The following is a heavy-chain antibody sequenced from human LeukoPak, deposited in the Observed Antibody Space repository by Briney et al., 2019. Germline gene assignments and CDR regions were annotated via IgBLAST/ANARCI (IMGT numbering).Heavy chain of an antibody. D-gene: IGHD3-10*01. CDR2: IFYRGST. Sequence: SETLSLTCTVSGGSISTSSYYWGWIRQPPGKGLEWIGSIFYRGSTYYNPSLKSRVTISVDTSKNQFSLKLSSVTAADTAVYYCASQDKSGDDYWGQGTLVTVSS. V-gene: IGHV4-39*01. CDR1: GGSISTSSYY. J-gene: IGHJ4*02. CDR3: ASQDKSGDDY.